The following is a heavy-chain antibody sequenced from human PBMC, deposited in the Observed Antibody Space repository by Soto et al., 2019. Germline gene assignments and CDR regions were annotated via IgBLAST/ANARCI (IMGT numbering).Heavy chain of an antibody. D-gene: IGHD3-10*02. V-gene: IGHV3-33*01. CDR3: ARDRGMFSTICDY. Sequence: PGGSLRLSCAASGFTFSSYGMHWVRQAPGKGLEWVAVIWYDGSNKYYADSVKGRFTISRDNSKNTLYLQMNSLRAEDTAVYYCARDRGMFSTICDYWGQGTLVTVSS. J-gene: IGHJ4*02. CDR2: IWYDGSNK. CDR1: GFTFSSYG.